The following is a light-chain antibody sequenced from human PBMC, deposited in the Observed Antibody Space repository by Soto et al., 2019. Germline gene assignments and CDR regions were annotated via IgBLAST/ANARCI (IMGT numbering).Light chain of an antibody. CDR3: QQYYKWLT. CDR1: QSVSSN. CDR2: GAS. J-gene: IGKJ4*01. V-gene: IGKV3-15*01. Sequence: EIVMTQSPATLSVSPGERATLSCRASQSVSSNLAWYQQKPGQAPRLLIYGASTRATGIPARLRSSGSGTEFTLTITSQHSENFTVYNWQQYYKWLTFGGWTKVEIK.